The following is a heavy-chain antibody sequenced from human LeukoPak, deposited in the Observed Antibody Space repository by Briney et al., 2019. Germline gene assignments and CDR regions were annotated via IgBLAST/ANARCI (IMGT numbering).Heavy chain of an antibody. J-gene: IGHJ5*02. CDR1: GDSVSSNSAA. CDR2: TYYRSKWYN. Sequence: SQTLSLTCAISGDSVSSNSAAWNWIRQSPSRGLEWLGRTYYRSKWYNDYAVSVKSRITINPDTSKNQFSLQLNSVTPEDTAVYYCARGRGGYCSGGSCYSFDPWGQGTLVTVSS. V-gene: IGHV6-1*01. CDR3: ARGRGGYCSGGSCYSFDP. D-gene: IGHD2-15*01.